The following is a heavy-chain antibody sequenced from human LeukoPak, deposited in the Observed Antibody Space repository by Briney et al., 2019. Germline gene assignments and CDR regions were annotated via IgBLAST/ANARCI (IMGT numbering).Heavy chain of an antibody. J-gene: IGHJ4*02. CDR1: GGSISSYY. V-gene: IGHV4-59*01. CDR3: ARSRSGGSRQAGFDY. Sequence: PSETLSLTCTVSGGSISSYYWSWIRQPPGKGLEWIGYIYYSGSTNYNPSLKSRVTISVDTSKNQFSLKLSSVTAADTAVYYCARSRSGGSRQAGFDYWGQGTLVTVSS. D-gene: IGHD2-15*01. CDR2: IYYSGST.